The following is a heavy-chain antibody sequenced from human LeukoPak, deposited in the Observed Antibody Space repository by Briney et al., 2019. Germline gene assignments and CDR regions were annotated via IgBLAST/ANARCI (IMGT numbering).Heavy chain of an antibody. J-gene: IGHJ5*02. V-gene: IGHV1-69*05. CDR2: IIPIFGTA. D-gene: IGHD3-10*01. Sequence: SVKVSCKASGGTFSSYAISWVRQAPGQGLEWMGGIIPIFGTANYAQKFQGRVTITTDESTSTAYMELSSLRSEDTAVYYCARGVRGSYYPNWFDPWGQGTLVTVSS. CDR1: GGTFSSYA. CDR3: ARGVRGSYYPNWFDP.